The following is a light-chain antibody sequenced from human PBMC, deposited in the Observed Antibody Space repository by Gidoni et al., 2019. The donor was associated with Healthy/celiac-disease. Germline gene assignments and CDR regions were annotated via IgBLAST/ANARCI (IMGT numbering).Light chain of an antibody. Sequence: EIVMTQSPATLSVSPGERATISCRASQSVSSKLAWYQQQPGQAPRLLIYGASTMPTGIPARFSGSGSGTEFTLTISSLQSEDFAVYYCQQYNTWPPWTFGQGTKVEIK. J-gene: IGKJ1*01. V-gene: IGKV3-15*01. CDR1: QSVSSK. CDR2: GAS. CDR3: QQYNTWPPWT.